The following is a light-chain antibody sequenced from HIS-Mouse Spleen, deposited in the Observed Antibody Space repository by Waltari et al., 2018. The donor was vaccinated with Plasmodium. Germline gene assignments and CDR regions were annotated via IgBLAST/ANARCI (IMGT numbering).Light chain of an antibody. Sequence: DIVMTQSPDSLAVSLRERATITCTSSQSVLYSSNNKKYLAWYQQKPGQPPKLLIYWASTRESGVPDRFSGSGSGTDFTLTISSLQAEDVAVYYCQQYYSTPLTFGGGTKVEIK. CDR1: QSVLYSSNNKKY. CDR2: WAS. CDR3: QQYYSTPLT. J-gene: IGKJ4*01. V-gene: IGKV4-1*01.